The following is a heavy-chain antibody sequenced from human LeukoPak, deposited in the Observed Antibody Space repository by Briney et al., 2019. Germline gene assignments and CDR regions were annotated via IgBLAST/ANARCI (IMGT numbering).Heavy chain of an antibody. J-gene: IGHJ4*01. V-gene: IGHV4-59*01. CDR1: GGPISSYY. CDR2: IYYSGNT. CDR3: AGGNSHPYF. Sequence: SETLSLTCTVSGGPISSYYWSWIRQPPGKGLEWIGYIYYSGNTNYNPSLKSRLTISTDTSRNEFSLKLTSVTAADTALYFCAGGNSHPYFWGQGTLVTVSS. D-gene: IGHD5-18*01.